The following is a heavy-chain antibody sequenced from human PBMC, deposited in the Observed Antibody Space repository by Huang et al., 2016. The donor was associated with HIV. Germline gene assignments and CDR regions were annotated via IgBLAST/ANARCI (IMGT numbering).Heavy chain of an antibody. Sequence: QVQLVESGGGVVQPGGSLRLSCAASGFTFSSYGMHWVRQAPGKGREWVAFIRYDGSNKYYADYVKGRFTISRDNSKNTLYLQMNSLRAEDTAVYYCAKATLRSTYFDYWGQGTLVTVSS. D-gene: IGHD1-26*01. CDR3: AKATLRSTYFDY. CDR2: IRYDGSNK. J-gene: IGHJ4*02. V-gene: IGHV3-30*02. CDR1: GFTFSSYG.